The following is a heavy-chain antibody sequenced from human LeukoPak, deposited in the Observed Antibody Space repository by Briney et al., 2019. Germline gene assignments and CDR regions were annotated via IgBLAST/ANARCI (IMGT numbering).Heavy chain of an antibody. J-gene: IGHJ4*02. CDR1: GYSFTSYW. CDR2: IYPGDSDT. V-gene: IGHV5-51*01. Sequence: GESLKISCKGSGYSFTSYWIGWVRQMPGKGLEWMGIIYPGDSDTRYSPSFQGQVTISADKSISTAYLQWSSLKASDTAMYYCARLGLSVVTDWDFDYWGQGTLVTVSS. D-gene: IGHD4-23*01. CDR3: ARLGLSVVTDWDFDY.